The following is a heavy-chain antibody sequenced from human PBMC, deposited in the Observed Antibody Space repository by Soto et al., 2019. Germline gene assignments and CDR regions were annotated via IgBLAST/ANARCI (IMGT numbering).Heavy chain of an antibody. Sequence: ENTSETLSLTCTVSGGSISSSSYYWGWIRQPPGKGLEWIGSIYYSGSTYYNPSLKSRVTISVDTSKDQFSLKLSSVTAADTAVYYCARHVLFSEWFIFDYWGQGTLVTVSS. V-gene: IGHV4-39*01. CDR1: GGSISSSSYY. CDR2: IYYSGST. J-gene: IGHJ4*02. D-gene: IGHD3-3*01. CDR3: ARHVLFSEWFIFDY.